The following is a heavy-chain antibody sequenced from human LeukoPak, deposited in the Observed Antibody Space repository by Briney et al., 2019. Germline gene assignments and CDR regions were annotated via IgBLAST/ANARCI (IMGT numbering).Heavy chain of an antibody. V-gene: IGHV1-69*04. CDR2: IIPILGIA. Sequence: GASVKVSCKASGGTFSSYAISWVRQAPGQGLEWMGRIIPILGIANYAQKFQGRVTITADKSTSTAYMELSSLRSEDTAVYYCARVGGYGDYVNWGQGTLVTVSS. D-gene: IGHD4-17*01. CDR1: GGTFSSYA. J-gene: IGHJ4*02. CDR3: ARVGGYGDYVN.